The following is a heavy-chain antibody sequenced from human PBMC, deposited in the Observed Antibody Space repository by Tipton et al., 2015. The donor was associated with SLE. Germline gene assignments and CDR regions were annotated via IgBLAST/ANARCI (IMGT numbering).Heavy chain of an antibody. CDR1: GGSINNYY. CDR2: VYYTGNT. CDR3: ARDEYRYDTTGYHLLGHFDF. D-gene: IGHD3-22*01. J-gene: IGHJ4*02. Sequence: TLSLTCTVSGGSINNYYWGWIRQPPGKGLEWVGTVYYTGNTFYNPSLKSRVTISVDTSKNQFSLNLSSVTAADTAVYYCARDEYRYDTTGYHLLGHFDFWGQGTLVTVSS. V-gene: IGHV4-39*07.